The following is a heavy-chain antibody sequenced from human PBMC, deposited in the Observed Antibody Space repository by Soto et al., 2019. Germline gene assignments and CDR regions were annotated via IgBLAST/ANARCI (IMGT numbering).Heavy chain of an antibody. CDR2: IFHSGSI. CDR3: ARPLWRDDYNWGYFDL. CDR1: SGSITSGGFY. D-gene: IGHD4-4*01. V-gene: IGHV4-31*02. Sequence: PSETLSLTCAVPSGSITSGGFYWHWVRQRPGEGLEWIGYIFHSGSIYYNPSLRSRVSMSMDTSNDQFSLNLSSVTAADTAVYYCARPLWRDDYNWGYFDLWGRGTLVTVSS. J-gene: IGHJ2*01.